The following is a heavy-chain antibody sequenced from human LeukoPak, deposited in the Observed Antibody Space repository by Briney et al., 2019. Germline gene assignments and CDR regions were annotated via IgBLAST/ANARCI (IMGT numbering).Heavy chain of an antibody. CDR1: GYTFTSYA. J-gene: IGHJ5*02. V-gene: IGHV1-69*13. D-gene: IGHD6-13*01. CDR3: ARAPSLSSRSNWFDP. CDR2: IIPIFGTA. Sequence: ASVKVSCKASGYTFTSYAISWVRQAPGQGLEWMGGIIPIFGTANYAQKFQGRVTITADESTSTAYMELSSLRSEDTAVYYCARAPSLSSRSNWFDPWGQGTLVTVSS.